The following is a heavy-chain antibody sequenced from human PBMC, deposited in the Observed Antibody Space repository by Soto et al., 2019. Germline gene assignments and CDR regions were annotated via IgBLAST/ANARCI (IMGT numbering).Heavy chain of an antibody. CDR1: GYTFTSYG. J-gene: IGHJ4*02. CDR2: ISTYNGNT. V-gene: IGHV1-18*04. D-gene: IGHD2-21*02. CDR3: ARDERDSCSGGDCFYFDY. Sequence: ASVKVSCKASGYTFTSYGISRVRQAPGQGLEWLGWISTYNGNTNSAPRLQGRLTLTTDTSTNTAYMELRSLTSDDTAVYYCARDERDSCSGGDCFYFDYWGQGTLVTVSS.